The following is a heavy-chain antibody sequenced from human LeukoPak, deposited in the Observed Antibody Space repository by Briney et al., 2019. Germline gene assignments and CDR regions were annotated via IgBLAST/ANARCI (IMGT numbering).Heavy chain of an antibody. J-gene: IGHJ5*02. D-gene: IGHD2-2*01. V-gene: IGHV5-51*01. Sequence: GESLKISCKTSGYRFNSHWIGWVRQMPGKGLEWMGNIFPGDSDTRYSPSFQGQVTISADKSISTAYLQWSSLKASDTAMYYCARHRRYCSSTSCYSNWFDPWGQGTLVTVSS. CDR1: GYRFNSHW. CDR2: IFPGDSDT. CDR3: ARHRRYCSSTSCYSNWFDP.